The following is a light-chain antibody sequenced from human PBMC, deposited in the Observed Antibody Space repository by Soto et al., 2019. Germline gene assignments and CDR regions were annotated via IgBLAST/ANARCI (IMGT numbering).Light chain of an antibody. CDR2: AAS. Sequence: DIQMTQSPTSLSASVGDRVTITCRASQGIRNFVAWYQQKPGKAPKLLINAASTLQSGVPSRFSGSGSGTDFTLTINSLHPEDVATYSCQKYSSVPVFGPGTKVEIK. CDR3: QKYSSVPV. CDR1: QGIRNF. V-gene: IGKV1-27*01. J-gene: IGKJ3*01.